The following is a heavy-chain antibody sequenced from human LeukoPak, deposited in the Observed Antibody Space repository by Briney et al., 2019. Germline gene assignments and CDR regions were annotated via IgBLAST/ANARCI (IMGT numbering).Heavy chain of an antibody. CDR2: ISSRGRTI. J-gene: IGHJ4*02. D-gene: IGHD3-10*01. CDR3: ARSPYYYGSETYSGGRGFDY. CDR1: GFTSSNYE. Sequence: GGSLRLSCAASGFTSSNYEMSWVRQAPGKGLEWISYISSRGRTIYYGDSVRSRFTISRDNAENSLYLQMNSLRAEDTAVYYCARSPYYYGSETYSGGRGFDYWGRGTLVTVSS. V-gene: IGHV3-48*03.